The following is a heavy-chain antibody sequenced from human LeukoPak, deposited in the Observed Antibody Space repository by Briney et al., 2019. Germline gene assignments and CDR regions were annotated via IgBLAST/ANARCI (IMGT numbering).Heavy chain of an antibody. CDR1: GFTFDDHG. D-gene: IGHD3-10*01. Sequence: WGSLRLSCAASGFTFDDHGMTWVRQAPGKGLEWLSGINWNGGSTGYADSVKGRFTISRDNAKNSLYLQMNSLRAEDTAVYYCAKSWFELYYFDYWGQGTLVTVSS. CDR2: INWNGGST. V-gene: IGHV3-20*04. CDR3: AKSWFELYYFDY. J-gene: IGHJ4*02.